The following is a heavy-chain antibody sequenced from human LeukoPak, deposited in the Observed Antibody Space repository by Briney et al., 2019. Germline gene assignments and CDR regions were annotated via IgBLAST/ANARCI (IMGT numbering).Heavy chain of an antibody. CDR3: ASLHTPGYFDY. J-gene: IGHJ4*02. CDR2: IYYSGST. CDR1: GGSISSSSYY. D-gene: IGHD1-14*01. V-gene: IGHV4-39*01. Sequence: SETLPLTCTVSGGSISSSSYYWGWIRQPPGKGLEWIGTIYYSGSTYYHPSLKSRLTISVDTSKNQFSLKLSSVTAADTAVYYCASLHTPGYFDYWGQGTLVTVSS.